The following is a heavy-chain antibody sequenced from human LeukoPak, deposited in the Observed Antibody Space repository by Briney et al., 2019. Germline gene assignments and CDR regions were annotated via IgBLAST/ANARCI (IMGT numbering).Heavy chain of an antibody. V-gene: IGHV6-1*01. CDR1: GDSVVSNSTA. D-gene: IGHD5-24*01. CDR2: TYYRSKWYN. Sequence: SQTLSLTCVISGDSVVSNSTACNWIWQSPSRGLEWLGRTYYRSKWYNDYAVSVKSRITINPDTSKNQFSLQLNSVTPEDTAVYYCARGGQGDGYSADEAFDFWGQGTMVTVS. CDR3: ARGGQGDGYSADEAFDF. J-gene: IGHJ3*01.